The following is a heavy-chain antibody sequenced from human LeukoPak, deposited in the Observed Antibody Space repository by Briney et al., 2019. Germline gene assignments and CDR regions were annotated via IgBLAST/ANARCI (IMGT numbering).Heavy chain of an antibody. Sequence: SETLSLTCAVYGGSFSGYYWSWIRQPPGKGLEWIGEINHSGSTNYNPSLKSRVTISVDTSKNQFSLKLSSVTAADTAVYYCARCRRQQLVDRYYYYYGMDVWGQGTTVTVSS. J-gene: IGHJ6*02. V-gene: IGHV4-34*01. CDR2: INHSGST. CDR1: GGSFSGYY. D-gene: IGHD6-13*01. CDR3: ARCRRQQLVDRYYYYYGMDV.